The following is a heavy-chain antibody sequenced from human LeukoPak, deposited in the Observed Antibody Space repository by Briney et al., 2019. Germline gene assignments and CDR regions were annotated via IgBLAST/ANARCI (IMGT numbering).Heavy chain of an antibody. CDR3: ARDGVGYYDSSGYYYFQH. J-gene: IGHJ1*01. V-gene: IGHV1-2*02. CDR2: INPNSGGT. CDR1: GYTFTGYY. D-gene: IGHD3-22*01. Sequence: ASLKVSCKASGYTFTGYYMHCARQAPGQSLEWMGWINPNSGGTNYAQKFQGRVTMTRDTSISTAYMELSRLRSDDTAVYYCARDGVGYYDSSGYYYFQHWGQGTLVTVSS.